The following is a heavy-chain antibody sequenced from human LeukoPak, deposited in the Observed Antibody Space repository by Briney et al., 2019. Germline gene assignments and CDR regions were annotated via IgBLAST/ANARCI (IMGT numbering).Heavy chain of an antibody. CDR1: GGSITGYY. D-gene: IGHD4/OR15-4a*01. V-gene: IGHV4-59*01. CDR2: ISYTGGT. Sequence: SETLSLTCTVSGGSITGYYWSWIRQPLGKGLEWIGYISYTGGTNYNPSLKSRVTISVDTSKNQFSLRLSSVTAADTAMYYCARDSIGLYADYWGQGNPGHRLL. CDR3: ARDSIGLYADY. J-gene: IGHJ4*02.